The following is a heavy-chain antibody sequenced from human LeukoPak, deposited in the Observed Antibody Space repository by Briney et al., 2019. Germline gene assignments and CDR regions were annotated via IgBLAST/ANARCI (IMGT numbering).Heavy chain of an antibody. V-gene: IGHV3-30*02. J-gene: IGHJ3*02. Sequence: GGSLRLSCAASGFTFSSYSMSWVRQAPGKGLEWVAFIRYDGSNKYYADSVKGRFTISRDNSKNTLYLQMNSLRAEDTAVYYCAKVLNQGDAIRPPGDAFDIWGQGTMVTVSS. CDR2: IRYDGSNK. CDR1: GFTFSSYS. CDR3: AKVLNQGDAIRPPGDAFDI. D-gene: IGHD3-16*01.